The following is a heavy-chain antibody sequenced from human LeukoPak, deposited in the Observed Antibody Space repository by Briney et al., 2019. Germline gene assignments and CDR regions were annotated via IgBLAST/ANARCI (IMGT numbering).Heavy chain of an antibody. Sequence: GGSLRLSCAASGFTFSSYTMNWVRQAPGKGLEWVSPISSSSTYIYYADSVKGRFTISRDNAKNSLFLQMNSPRADDTAVYYCARGQGLQLKSGSDYWGQGTLVTVSS. CDR2: ISSSSTYI. CDR1: GFTFSSYT. J-gene: IGHJ4*02. V-gene: IGHV3-21*01. CDR3: ARGQGLQLKSGSDY. D-gene: IGHD5-24*01.